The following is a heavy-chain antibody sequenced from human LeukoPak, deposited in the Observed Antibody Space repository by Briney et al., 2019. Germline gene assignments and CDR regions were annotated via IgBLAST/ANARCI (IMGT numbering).Heavy chain of an antibody. V-gene: IGHV3-30*18. CDR3: AKSPWELLGY. CDR1: GFTFSTYW. J-gene: IGHJ4*02. Sequence: PGGSLRLSCAASGFTFSTYWMTWVRQAPGKGLEWVAVISYDGSNKYYADSVKGRFTISRDNSKNTLYLQMNSLRAEDTAVYYCAKSPWELLGYWGQGTLVTVSS. CDR2: ISYDGSNK. D-gene: IGHD1-26*01.